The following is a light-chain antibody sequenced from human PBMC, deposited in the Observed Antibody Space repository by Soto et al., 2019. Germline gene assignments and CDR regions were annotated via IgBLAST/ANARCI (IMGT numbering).Light chain of an antibody. CDR3: QQYGSSPFT. V-gene: IGKV3-15*01. J-gene: IGKJ3*01. CDR2: GAS. CDR1: QSITSN. Sequence: EIVMTQSPATLSVSPGERATLSCRASQSITSNLAWYQLIPGQAPRLLISGASTRAAGVPARFSGSGSGTEFTLTISRLEPEDFAVYYCQQYGSSPFTFGPGTKVDIK.